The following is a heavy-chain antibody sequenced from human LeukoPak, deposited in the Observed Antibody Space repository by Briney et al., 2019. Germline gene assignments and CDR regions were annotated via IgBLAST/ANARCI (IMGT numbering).Heavy chain of an antibody. CDR3: AKAPYLLDTEPAFDI. CDR2: IIPIFGTA. D-gene: IGHD5-18*01. V-gene: IGHV1-69*01. CDR1: GGTFSSYA. Sequence: SVKVSCKASGGTFSSYAISWVRQAPGQGLEWMGGIIPIFGTANYAQKFQGRVTITADESTSTAYVELSSLRSEDTAVYYCAKAPYLLDTEPAFDIWGQGTMVTVSS. J-gene: IGHJ3*02.